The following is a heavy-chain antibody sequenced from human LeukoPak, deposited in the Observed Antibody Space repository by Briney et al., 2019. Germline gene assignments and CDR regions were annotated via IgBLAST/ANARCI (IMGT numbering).Heavy chain of an antibody. Sequence: GSSVKVSCKASGYTFTGYYMHWVRHAPGQGLEWMGWIKPNSSGTNYAQKLQGRVTMTTDTSTSTAYMELRSLRSDDTAVYYCAREGDLRFLEWPDLYHENSNWFDPWGQGTLVTVSS. CDR1: GYTFTGYY. D-gene: IGHD3-3*01. J-gene: IGHJ5*02. CDR2: IKPNSSGT. CDR3: AREGDLRFLEWPDLYHENSNWFDP. V-gene: IGHV1-2*02.